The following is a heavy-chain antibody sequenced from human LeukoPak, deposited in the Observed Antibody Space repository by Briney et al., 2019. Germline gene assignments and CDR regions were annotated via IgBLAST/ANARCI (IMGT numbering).Heavy chain of an antibody. CDR3: ARDKGTSYLSSFDY. CDR1: GGSISSYY. D-gene: IGHD6-6*01. CDR2: IYYSGST. Sequence: SETLSLTCTVSGGSISSYYWSWIRQPPGKGLEWIGYIYYSGSTNYNPSLKSRVTIPVDTSKNQFSLKLSSVTAADTAVYYCARDKGTSYLSSFDYWGQGTLVTVSS. J-gene: IGHJ4*02. V-gene: IGHV4-59*01.